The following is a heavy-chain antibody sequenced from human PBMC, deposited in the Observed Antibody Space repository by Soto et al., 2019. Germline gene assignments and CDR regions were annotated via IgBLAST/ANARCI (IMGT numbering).Heavy chain of an antibody. V-gene: IGHV3-30*18. CDR3: AKDTGYYDFWSGFGTSDY. Sequence: PGGSLRLSCAASGFTFSSYGMHWVRQAPGKGLEWVAVISYDGSNKYYADSVKGRFTISRDNSKNTLYLQMNSLRAEDTAVYYCAKDTGYYDFWSGFGTSDYWGQGTLVTVSS. CDR2: ISYDGSNK. D-gene: IGHD3-3*01. CDR1: GFTFSSYG. J-gene: IGHJ4*02.